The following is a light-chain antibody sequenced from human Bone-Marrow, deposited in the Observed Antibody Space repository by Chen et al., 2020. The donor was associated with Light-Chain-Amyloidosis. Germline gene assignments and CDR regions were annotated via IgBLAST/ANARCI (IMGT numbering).Light chain of an antibody. Sequence: QSALTQPASVSGSPGQSITISCTGTVTDVGSYNLVSWYPQYPGTAPKLLIYEDTKRPSGVSHRFSASKSGITASLTSSGSQAEDEAVYYCCSYAGTPWLFGGGTYLTVL. CDR3: CSYAGTPWL. CDR1: VTDVGSYNL. J-gene: IGLJ3*02. CDR2: EDT. V-gene: IGLV2-23*01.